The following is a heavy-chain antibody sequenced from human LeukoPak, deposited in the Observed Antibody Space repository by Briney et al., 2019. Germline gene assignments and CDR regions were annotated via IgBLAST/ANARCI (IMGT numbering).Heavy chain of an antibody. CDR2: IHSSGSA. Sequence: PSETLSLTCTVSGASITTYYWSWIRQPPGKGLEYIGQIHSSGSANYNPSLKSRVATSLDASKNQFSLTVSSVTAADTAIYYCARDILDVGATHYFDYWGQGSLLTVSS. CDR3: ARDILDVGATHYFDY. CDR1: GASITTYY. J-gene: IGHJ4*02. D-gene: IGHD1-26*01. V-gene: IGHV4-59*01.